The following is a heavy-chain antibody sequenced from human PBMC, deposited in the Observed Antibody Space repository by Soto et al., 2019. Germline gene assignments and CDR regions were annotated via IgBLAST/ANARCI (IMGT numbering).Heavy chain of an antibody. J-gene: IGHJ4*02. CDR1: GYTFTGYY. Sequence: ASVGVSCTSSGYTFTGYYIHCVRQAPGQGLEWMGWINPNSGGPNYAPKFQGRVTMTRDTSISTAYLALSRLRSADPAVYYCVRSIGYYWGGGTVVTLSS. CDR2: INPNSGGP. CDR3: VRSIGYY. V-gene: IGHV1-2*02. D-gene: IGHD2-21*01.